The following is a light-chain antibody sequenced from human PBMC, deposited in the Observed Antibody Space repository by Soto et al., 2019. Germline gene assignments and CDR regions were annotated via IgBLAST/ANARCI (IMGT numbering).Light chain of an antibody. CDR3: QVYGSSSKT. CDR1: QSVSSSY. J-gene: IGKJ1*01. V-gene: IGKV3-20*01. CDR2: GAS. Sequence: EIVLTQSPGTLSLSPGERATLSCRASQSVSSSYLAWYQQKPGQAPRLLIYGASSRATGIPDRFSGSGSGTDLTLTISRLEPEDFAVYFCQVYGSSSKTFGQGTKVDIK.